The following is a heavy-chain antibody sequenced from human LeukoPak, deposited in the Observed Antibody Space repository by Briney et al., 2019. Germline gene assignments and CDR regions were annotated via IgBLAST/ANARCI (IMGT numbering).Heavy chain of an antibody. CDR1: GFRITNYN. CDR3: ARESYGDASGSYHGEAFDI. D-gene: IGHD3-10*01. V-gene: IGHV3-21*01. J-gene: IGHJ3*02. Sequence: GGSLRLSCAASGFRITNYNMNWVRQAPGKGLEWVSSISGSSRDIYYADSVKGRFTISRDNAKNSLYLQMNSLRAEDTAAYYCARESYGDASGSYHGEAFDIWGQGTMVTVSS. CDR2: ISGSSRDI.